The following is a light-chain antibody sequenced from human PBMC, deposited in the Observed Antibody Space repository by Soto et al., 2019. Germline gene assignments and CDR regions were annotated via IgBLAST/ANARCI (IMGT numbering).Light chain of an antibody. J-gene: IGKJ1*01. Sequence: DVQMTQSPSTLSASVGDRVTITCRASQSINNWLAWYQQRPGKAPKLLIYKASTLETGVPSRFSGSGSGTEFTLTISSLQPDDFATHYCQQYAGYSRTFGQGTKVEIK. CDR3: QQYAGYSRT. V-gene: IGKV1-5*03. CDR2: KAS. CDR1: QSINNW.